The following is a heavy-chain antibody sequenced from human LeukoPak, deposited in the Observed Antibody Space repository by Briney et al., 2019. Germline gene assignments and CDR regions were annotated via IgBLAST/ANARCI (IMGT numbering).Heavy chain of an antibody. CDR1: GFTFDDYA. J-gene: IGHJ6*02. Sequence: AGGSLRLSCAASGFTFDDYAMHWVRQAPGKGLKWVSGISWNSGSIGYADSVKGRFTISRDNAKNSLYLQMNSLRAEDTALYYCAKDMGGGGVGAYYYYGMDVWGQGTTVTVSS. CDR3: AKDMGGGGVGAYYYYGMDV. CDR2: ISWNSGSI. D-gene: IGHD1-26*01. V-gene: IGHV3-9*01.